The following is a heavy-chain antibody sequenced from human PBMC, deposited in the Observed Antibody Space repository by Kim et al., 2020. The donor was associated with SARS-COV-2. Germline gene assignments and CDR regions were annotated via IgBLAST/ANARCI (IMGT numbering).Heavy chain of an antibody. D-gene: IGHD6-13*01. Sequence: GGSLRLSCAASGFTFDDYAMHWVRQAPGKGLEWVSGISWNSGSIGYADSVKGRFTISRDNAKNSLYLQMNSLRAEDTALYYCAKAQYSSSWYGNAFDIWGQGTMVTVSS. CDR1: GFTFDDYA. J-gene: IGHJ3*02. V-gene: IGHV3-9*01. CDR3: AKAQYSSSWYGNAFDI. CDR2: ISWNSGSI.